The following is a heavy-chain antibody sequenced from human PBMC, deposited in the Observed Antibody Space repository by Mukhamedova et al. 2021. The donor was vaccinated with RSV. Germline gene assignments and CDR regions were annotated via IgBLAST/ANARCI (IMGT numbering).Heavy chain of an antibody. D-gene: IGHD6-13*01. Sequence: GSIYYSGSTYYNPSLKSRVTISVDTSKNQFSLKLSSVTAADTAVYYCARVESAASRHYYGMDVWGQGTTVTVSS. CDR2: IYYSGST. V-gene: IGHV4-39*07. CDR3: ARVESAASRHYYGMDV. J-gene: IGHJ6*02.